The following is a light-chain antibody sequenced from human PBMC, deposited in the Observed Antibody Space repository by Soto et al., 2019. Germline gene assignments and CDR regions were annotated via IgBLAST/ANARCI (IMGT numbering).Light chain of an antibody. CDR3: SLYSSNGSLI. CDR2: DVN. V-gene: IGLV2-18*01. CDR1: TTDIDNYDS. Sequence: QSVLTEPPCVSVSPGQSVTVSCTATTTDIDNYDSVSWYQQAPGTAPKLIIYDVNNRPSGAPDRFSGSTSGNTASLTISGLQAEDETDYFCSLYSSNGSLIFGPGTKVTVL. J-gene: IGLJ1*01.